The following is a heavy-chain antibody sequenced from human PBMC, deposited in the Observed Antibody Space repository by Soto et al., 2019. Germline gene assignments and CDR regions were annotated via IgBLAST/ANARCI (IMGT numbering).Heavy chain of an antibody. V-gene: IGHV3-23*01. CDR2: ISGSGGST. J-gene: IGHJ4*02. Sequence: GGSLRLSCAASGFSFGSYAMSWVRQAPGKGLEWVSAISGSGGSTYYADSVKGRFTISRDNSKNTLYLQMNSLRAEDTAVYYCAKVIAALWSGYFVIDYWGQGTLVTVSS. CDR1: GFSFGSYA. D-gene: IGHD3-3*01. CDR3: AKVIAALWSGYFVIDY.